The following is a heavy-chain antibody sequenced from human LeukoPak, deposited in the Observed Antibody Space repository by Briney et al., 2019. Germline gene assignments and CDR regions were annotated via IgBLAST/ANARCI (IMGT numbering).Heavy chain of an antibody. Sequence: PSETLSLTCTVSGGSISSGGYYWSWIRQHPGKGLEWIGYIYYSGSTYYNPLLKSRFTISVGTSKNQFSLKLSSVTAADTAVYYCARGLHSLAGLMSSSSYFDYWGQGTLVTVSS. CDR1: GGSISSGGYY. CDR2: IYYSGST. J-gene: IGHJ4*02. CDR3: ARGLHSLAGLMSSSSYFDY. D-gene: IGHD6-6*01. V-gene: IGHV4-31*03.